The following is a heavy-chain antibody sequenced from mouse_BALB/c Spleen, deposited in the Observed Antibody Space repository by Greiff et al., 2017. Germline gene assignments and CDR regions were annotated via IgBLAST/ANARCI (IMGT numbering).Heavy chain of an antibody. CDR1: GYTFTSYW. D-gene: IGHD1-1*01. V-gene: IGHV1-7*01. CDR2: INPSTGYT. CDR3: ARDLFGYGSRNVFAY. Sequence: QVQLQQSGAELAKPGASVKMSCKASGYTFTSYWMHWVKQRPGQGLEWIGYINPSTGYTEYNQKFKDKATLTADKSSSTAYMQLSSLTSEDSAVYYCARDLFGYGSRNVFAYWGQGTLVTVSA. J-gene: IGHJ3*01.